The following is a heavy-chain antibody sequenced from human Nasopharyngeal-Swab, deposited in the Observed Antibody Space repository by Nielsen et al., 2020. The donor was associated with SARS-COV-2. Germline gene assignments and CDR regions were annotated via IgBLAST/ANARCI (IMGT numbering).Heavy chain of an antibody. CDR2: INADGSST. CDR1: GFTFSSYW. CDR3: ARKSSFDY. V-gene: IGHV3-74*03. Sequence: GGSLRLSCAASGFTFSSYWMHWVRQAPGEGLVWVSRINADGSSTTYADSLKGRFTISRDNAKNSLYLQMNSLRAEDTAVYYCARKSSFDYWGQGTLVTVSS. J-gene: IGHJ4*02.